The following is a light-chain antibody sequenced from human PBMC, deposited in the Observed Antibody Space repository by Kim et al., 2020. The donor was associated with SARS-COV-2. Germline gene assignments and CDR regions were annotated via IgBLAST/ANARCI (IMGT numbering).Light chain of an antibody. Sequence: ASVGDRVTITCRASQSISSLFAWYQQKPGKAPKLLIYNASSLESGVPSRFSGSGSGTEFTLTISSLQPDDFATYYCQQYNSYPWTFGQGTKVDIK. CDR3: QQYNSYPWT. J-gene: IGKJ1*01. CDR2: NAS. CDR1: QSISSL. V-gene: IGKV1-5*03.